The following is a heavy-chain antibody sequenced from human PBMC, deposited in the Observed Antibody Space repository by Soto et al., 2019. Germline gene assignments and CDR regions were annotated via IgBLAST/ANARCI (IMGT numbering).Heavy chain of an antibody. CDR2: INPSGGST. J-gene: IGHJ4*02. Sequence: QVQLVQSGAEVKKPGASVKVSCKASGYTFTSYYMHWVRQAPGQGLEWMGIINPSGGSTNAQKFQGRVTMTRDTSTSTVYMELSSLRSEETAVYYCARVYCSDGSCYSIDYWGQGTLVTVSS. CDR1: GYTFTSYY. CDR3: ARVYCSDGSCYSIDY. D-gene: IGHD2-15*01. V-gene: IGHV1-46*03.